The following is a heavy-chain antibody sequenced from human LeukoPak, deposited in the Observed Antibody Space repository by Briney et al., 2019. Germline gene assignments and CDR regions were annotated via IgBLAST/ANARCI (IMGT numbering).Heavy chain of an antibody. J-gene: IGHJ6*02. V-gene: IGHV1-18*01. CDR3: ARVRFLEWLLGPREDYYGMDV. CDR2: ISAYNGNT. Sequence: ASVKVSCKASGYTFTSYGISWVRQAPGQGLEWMGWISAYNGNTNYAQKLQGRVTVTTDTSTSTAYMELRSLRSDDTAVYYCARVRFLEWLLGPREDYYGMDVWGQGTTVTVSS. D-gene: IGHD3-3*01. CDR1: GYTFTSYG.